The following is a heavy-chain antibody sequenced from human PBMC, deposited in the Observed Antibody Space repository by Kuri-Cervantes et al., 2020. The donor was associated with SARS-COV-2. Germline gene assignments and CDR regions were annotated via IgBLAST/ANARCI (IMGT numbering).Heavy chain of an antibody. CDR2: IIPIFGTA. CDR1: GGTFSSYA. V-gene: IGHV1-69*13. CDR3: AGSSGWYTYYYYGMDV. D-gene: IGHD6-19*01. Sequence: SVKVSCKASGGTFSSYAISWVRQAPGQGLEWMGGIIPIFGTANYAQKFQGRVTITADESTSTAYMELSSLRSEDTAVYYCAGSSGWYTYYYYGMDVWGQGTTVTVSS. J-gene: IGHJ6*02.